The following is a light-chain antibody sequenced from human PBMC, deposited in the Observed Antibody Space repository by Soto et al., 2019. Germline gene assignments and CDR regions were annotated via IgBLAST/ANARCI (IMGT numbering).Light chain of an antibody. Sequence: QSALTQPPSASGSPGQSVTISCTGTSNDVGYYDYVSWYQQYPGKAPKLMIYEVNKRPSGVPDRFSGSKSGNTAFLTVSGRRAEDEAEYHCSSYAGGQNFVFGTVPKLTVL. CDR2: EVN. CDR1: SNDVGYYDY. V-gene: IGLV2-8*01. CDR3: SSYAGGQNFV. J-gene: IGLJ1*01.